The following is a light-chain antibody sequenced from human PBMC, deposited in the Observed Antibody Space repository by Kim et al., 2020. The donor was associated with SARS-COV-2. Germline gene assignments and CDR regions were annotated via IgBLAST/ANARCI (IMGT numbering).Light chain of an antibody. V-gene: IGLV3-19*01. CDR3: SSRDSSGNHWV. J-gene: IGLJ3*02. CDR1: SLRDYY. CDR2: GKT. Sequence: SSELTQDPAVSVALGQTVRITCQGDSLRDYYASWYQQKPGQAPVVVIYGKTNRPSGIPDRFSGPSSGTTASLTITGAQAEDEAGYYCSSRDSSGNHWVFG.